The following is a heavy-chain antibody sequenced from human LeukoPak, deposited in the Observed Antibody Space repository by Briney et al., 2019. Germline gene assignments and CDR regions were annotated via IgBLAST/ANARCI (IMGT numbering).Heavy chain of an antibody. CDR1: GYSISSGYY. J-gene: IGHJ4*02. V-gene: IGHV4-38-2*02. D-gene: IGHD2-8*01. CDR2: IYHSGST. Sequence: SETLSLTCAVSGYSISSGYYWGWIRPPPGKGLEWIGSIYHSGSTYYNPSRKSRVTISVDTTKNQFSLKLSSVTAADTAVYYCAREECTNGVCYTGLHYWGQGTLVTVSS. CDR3: AREECTNGVCYTGLHY.